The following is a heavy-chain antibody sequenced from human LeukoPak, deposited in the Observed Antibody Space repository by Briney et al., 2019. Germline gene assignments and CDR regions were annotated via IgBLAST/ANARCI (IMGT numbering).Heavy chain of an antibody. CDR3: ARERITMVRGVPSTPDY. CDR1: GYTFTDYY. CDR2: INPNSGGT. Sequence: ASVKVSCKASGYTFTDYYLHWVRQAPGQGLEWMGWINPNSGGTNYAQKFQGRVTMTRDTSISTAYMELSRLRSDDTAVYYCARERITMVRGVPSTPDYWGQGTLVTVSS. D-gene: IGHD3-10*01. J-gene: IGHJ4*02. V-gene: IGHV1-2*02.